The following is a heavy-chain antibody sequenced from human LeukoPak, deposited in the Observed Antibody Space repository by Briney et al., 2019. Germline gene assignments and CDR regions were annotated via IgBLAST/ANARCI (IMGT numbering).Heavy chain of an antibody. CDR1: GFTFSSYG. D-gene: IGHD2-15*01. CDR2: ISGSGGTT. J-gene: IGHJ6*03. CDR3: AKNGDRGAYCSGGSCYPYYYYYMNV. Sequence: GGSLRLSCAASGFTFSSYGMSWVRQAPGKGLEWVSAISGSGGTTYYADSVKGRFTISRDNSKNTLYLQMNSLRAEDTAIYYCAKNGDRGAYCSGGSCYPYYYYYMNVWGKGTTVTISS. V-gene: IGHV3-23*01.